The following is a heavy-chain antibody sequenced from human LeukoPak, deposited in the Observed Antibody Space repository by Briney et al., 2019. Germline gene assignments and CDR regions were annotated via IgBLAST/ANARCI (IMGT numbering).Heavy chain of an antibody. J-gene: IGHJ5*02. CDR3: ARGGKKYCSSTSCFNWFDP. Sequence: ASETLSLTCTVSGGSISSYYWSWIRQPPGKGLEWIGEINHSGSTNYNPSLKSRVTISVDTSKNQFSLKLSSVTAADTAVYYCARGGKKYCSSTSCFNWFDPWGQGTLVTVSS. V-gene: IGHV4-34*01. CDR2: INHSGST. CDR1: GGSISSYY. D-gene: IGHD2-2*01.